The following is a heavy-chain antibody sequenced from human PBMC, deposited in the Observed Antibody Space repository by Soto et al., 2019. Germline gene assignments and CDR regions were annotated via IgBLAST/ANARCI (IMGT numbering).Heavy chain of an antibody. J-gene: IGHJ6*02. Sequence: PGESLKISCQSSGYSFPSYCIAWVRQMPGKGLEWMGIICPGDSDSTYSPSFQGQVTISADKSISTAYLQWSSLKASDTAMYYCARRYCSSTSCYDHYYYGMDVWGQGTTVTVSS. D-gene: IGHD2-2*01. CDR3: ARRYCSSTSCYDHYYYGMDV. CDR2: ICPGDSDS. V-gene: IGHV5-51*01. CDR1: GYSFPSYC.